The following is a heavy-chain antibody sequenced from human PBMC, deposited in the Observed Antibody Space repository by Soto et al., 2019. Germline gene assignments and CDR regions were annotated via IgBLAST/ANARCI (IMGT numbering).Heavy chain of an antibody. CDR1: RVTFSKFI. J-gene: IGHJ4*02. Sequence: QVQLEQSGGEVKKPGSSVKVSCKASRVTFSKFIVTWVRQAPGLGLEWVGGIIPIFGTANYAQKFQGRVTITADESTSTAYMELKSLRSDDTAIYFCARDQPVYDILTELDFWGQGNLVTVSS. V-gene: IGHV1-69*01. CDR3: ARDQPVYDILTELDF. D-gene: IGHD3-9*01. CDR2: IIPIFGTA.